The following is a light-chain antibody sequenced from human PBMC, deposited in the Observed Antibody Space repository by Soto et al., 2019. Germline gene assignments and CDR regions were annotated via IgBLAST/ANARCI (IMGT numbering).Light chain of an antibody. CDR2: GAS. Sequence: EVVMTQSPDTLSVSPGETVTLSCRASQSVRSKLAWYQQKPGQAPRLFIYGASTRATGIPARFSGSGSGTEFTLTISSLQSEDFATYYCLQYWDYSWTFGQGTKVEVK. CDR3: LQYWDYSWT. CDR1: QSVRSK. V-gene: IGKV3-15*01. J-gene: IGKJ1*01.